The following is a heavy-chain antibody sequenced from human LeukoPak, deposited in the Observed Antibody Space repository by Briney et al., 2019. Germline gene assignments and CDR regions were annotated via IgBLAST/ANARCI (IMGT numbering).Heavy chain of an antibody. CDR1: GFIFSHYC. J-gene: IGHJ3*02. CDR2: IKPDGSEK. D-gene: IGHD2-15*01. CDR3: AREDRWACDM. Sequence: GGSLRLSCAASGFIFSHYCMSWVRQAPGKGLEWVANIKPDGSEKYYVDSVKGRFTISRDNAKNSLYLLMDSLRAEDTAVYYCAREDRWACDMGGQGTMVTVSS. V-gene: IGHV3-7*01.